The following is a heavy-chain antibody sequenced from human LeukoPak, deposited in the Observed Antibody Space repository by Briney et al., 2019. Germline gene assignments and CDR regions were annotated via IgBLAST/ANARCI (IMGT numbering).Heavy chain of an antibody. CDR3: AKPPYYDFWSGSSYYYYYYMDV. V-gene: IGHV3-23*01. D-gene: IGHD3-3*01. CDR2: ISPGGGTT. Sequence: GGSLRLSCAVSGFAFGSEAMSWVRQSPARGLEWVASISPGGGTTYYADYVKGRFTISRDNSKNTLYLQMNSLRAEDTAVYYCAKPPYYDFWSGSSYYYYYYMDVWGKGTTVTVSS. J-gene: IGHJ6*03. CDR1: GFAFGSEA.